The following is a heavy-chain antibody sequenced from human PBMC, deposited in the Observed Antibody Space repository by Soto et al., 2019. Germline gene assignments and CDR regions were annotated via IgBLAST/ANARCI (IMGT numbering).Heavy chain of an antibody. V-gene: IGHV4-59*01. J-gene: IGHJ6*02. CDR2: IYDNGTS. CDR3: ARMKSFTTTSARQNHRYGMDV. Sequence: EPFPLTCTVSGGLISNYYWSWVRQTSVTGLEWIGYIYDNGTSNYNTALNSRVTTLLDMSKNQFSTRLSSVAHADTAVYFCARMKSFTTTSARQNHRYGMDVWGQCATV. CDR1: GGLISNYY. D-gene: IGHD6-6*01.